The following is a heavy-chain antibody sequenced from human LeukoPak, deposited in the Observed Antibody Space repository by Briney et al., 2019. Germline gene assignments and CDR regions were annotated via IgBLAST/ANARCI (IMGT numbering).Heavy chain of an antibody. CDR2: ISAYNGNT. Sequence: ASVKVSCKASGYTFTSYGISWVRQAPGQGLEWMGWISAYNGNTNYAQKLQGRVTITTDESTSTAYMELSSLRSEDTAVYYCARAGVSSLSSQQARLYMDVWGKGTTVTVSS. CDR1: GYTFTSYG. J-gene: IGHJ6*03. D-gene: IGHD6-13*01. CDR3: ARAGVSSLSSQQARLYMDV. V-gene: IGHV1-18*01.